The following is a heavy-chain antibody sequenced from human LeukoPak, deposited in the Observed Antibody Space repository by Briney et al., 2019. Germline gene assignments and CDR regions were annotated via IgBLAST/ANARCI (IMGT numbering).Heavy chain of an antibody. J-gene: IGHJ4*02. Sequence: ASVKVSCKASGYTFTSYYMHWVRQAPGQGLEWMGIINPSGGSTSYAQKFQGRVTMTRDMSTSTVYMELSSLRSEDTAVYYYARMVAATGHGDYWGQGTLVTVSS. CDR3: ARMVAATGHGDY. CDR2: INPSGGST. D-gene: IGHD2-15*01. V-gene: IGHV1-46*01. CDR1: GYTFTSYY.